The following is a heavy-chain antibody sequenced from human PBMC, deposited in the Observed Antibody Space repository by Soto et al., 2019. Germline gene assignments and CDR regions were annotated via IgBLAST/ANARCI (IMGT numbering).Heavy chain of an antibody. CDR1: GFIFSSYA. J-gene: IGHJ6*02. CDR3: VKSPRRDIMASRGMDV. CDR2: ITYNGGST. D-gene: IGHD3-10*01. Sequence: GGSLRLSCSASGFIFSSYAMHWVRQAPGRGLEYVSAITYNGGSTYYADSVKDRFTISRDNSKSTLYLQVSSLRVEDTAVYYCVKSPRRDIMASRGMDVWGQGTTVTVSS. V-gene: IGHV3-64D*06.